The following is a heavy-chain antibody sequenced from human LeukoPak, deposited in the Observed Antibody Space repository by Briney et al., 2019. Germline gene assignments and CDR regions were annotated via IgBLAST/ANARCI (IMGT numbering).Heavy chain of an antibody. J-gene: IGHJ4*02. Sequence: SVKVSCNASGGTFSSYAISWVRQAPGQGLEWMGGIIPIFGTANYAQKFQGRVTITADESTSTAYMELSSLRSEDTAVYYCARDGYYGSGSYYTTLDYWGQGTLVTVSS. CDR2: IIPIFGTA. CDR1: GGTFSSYA. D-gene: IGHD3-10*01. V-gene: IGHV1-69*13. CDR3: ARDGYYGSGSYYTTLDY.